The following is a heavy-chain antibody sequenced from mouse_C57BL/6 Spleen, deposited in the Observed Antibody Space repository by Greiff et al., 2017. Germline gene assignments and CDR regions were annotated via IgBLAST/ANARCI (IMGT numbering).Heavy chain of an antibody. Sequence: EVQLQQSGPELVKPGASVKISCKASGYTFTDYYMNWVKQSHGKSLEWIGDINPNNGGTSYNQKFKGKATLTVDKSSSTAYMELRSLTSEDSAVYYCARKRGYGSSYYWYFDVWGTGTTVTVSS. D-gene: IGHD1-1*01. CDR3: ARKRGYGSSYYWYFDV. J-gene: IGHJ1*03. CDR1: GYTFTDYY. CDR2: INPNNGGT. V-gene: IGHV1-26*01.